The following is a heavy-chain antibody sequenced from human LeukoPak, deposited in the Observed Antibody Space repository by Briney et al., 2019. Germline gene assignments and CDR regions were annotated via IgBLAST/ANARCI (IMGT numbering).Heavy chain of an antibody. D-gene: IGHD2-21*02. CDR1: GGSISSYY. CDR3: ARLPGVLAYCGGDCYSGAFDI. Sequence: SETLSLTCTVSGGSISSYYWSWIRQPPGKGLEWIGYIYYSGSTNYNPSLKSRVTISVDTSKNQFSLKLSSVTAADTAVYYCARLPGVLAYCGGDCYSGAFDIWGQGTMVTVSS. CDR2: IYYSGST. V-gene: IGHV4-59*01. J-gene: IGHJ3*02.